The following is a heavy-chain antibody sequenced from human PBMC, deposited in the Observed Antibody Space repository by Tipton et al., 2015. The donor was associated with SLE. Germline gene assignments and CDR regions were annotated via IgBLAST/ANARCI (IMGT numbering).Heavy chain of an antibody. CDR1: GFPFDDFA. D-gene: IGHD6-19*01. CDR2: ITWNSDNI. J-gene: IGHJ4*02. CDR3: AKDQFASSGSYYFDY. V-gene: IGHV3-9*01. Sequence: SLRLSCAASGFPFDDFAMHWVRQVPGKGLEWVSGITWNSDNIAYADSVKGRFTISRDNAKNSLYLQMNSLGAEDTAFYYCAKDQFASSGSYYFDYWGQGTLVIVSS.